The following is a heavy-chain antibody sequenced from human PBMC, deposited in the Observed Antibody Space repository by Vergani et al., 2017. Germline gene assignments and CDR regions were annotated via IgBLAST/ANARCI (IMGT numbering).Heavy chain of an antibody. D-gene: IGHD3-10*01. Sequence: EVQLVESGGGLVQPGGSLRLSCAASGFTFSSYWMSWVRQAPGKGLEWVANIKEGGSEKYYVDSVKGRFTISRDNAKNSLYLQMNSLRAEDTAVYYCAGDKGITVLDAFDIWGQGTMVTVSS. CDR1: GFTFSSYW. CDR3: AGDKGITVLDAFDI. CDR2: IKEGGSEK. J-gene: IGHJ3*02. V-gene: IGHV3-7*01.